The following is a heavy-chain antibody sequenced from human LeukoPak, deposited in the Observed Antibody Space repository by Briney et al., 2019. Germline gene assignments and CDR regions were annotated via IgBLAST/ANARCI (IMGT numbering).Heavy chain of an antibody. CDR2: IYYSGST. Sequence: PSKTLSLTCIVSGGSISDSDYHWGWIRQPPGKGLEWIGIIYYSGSTNYKPSLKSRVTISVATSKNQLSLKLSSVTAADTAVYYCASSYYGSGRAYYFDYWGQGTLVTVSS. CDR3: ASSYYGSGRAYYFDY. CDR1: GGSISDSDYH. D-gene: IGHD3-10*01. J-gene: IGHJ4*02. V-gene: IGHV4-39*01.